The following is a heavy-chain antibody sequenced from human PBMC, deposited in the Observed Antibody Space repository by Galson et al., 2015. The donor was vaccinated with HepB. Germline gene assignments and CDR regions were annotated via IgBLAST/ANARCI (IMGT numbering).Heavy chain of an antibody. CDR3: STDPLFTNYNFGLDV. D-gene: IGHD3/OR15-3a*01. Sequence: SLRLSCAASGFTFSNAWMNWVRQAPGKGLEWVGRIKSQSDGGTTDYAVPVKGRFTISRDDSKNTLYLQMNSLKTEDTAVYYCSTDPLFTNYNFGLDVWGQGTTVTVSS. J-gene: IGHJ6*02. V-gene: IGHV3-15*01. CDR2: IKSQSDGGTT. CDR1: GFTFSNAW.